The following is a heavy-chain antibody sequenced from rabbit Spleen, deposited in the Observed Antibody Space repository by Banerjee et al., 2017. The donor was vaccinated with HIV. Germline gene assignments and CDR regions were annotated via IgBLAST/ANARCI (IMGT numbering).Heavy chain of an antibody. J-gene: IGHJ4*01. CDR1: GFDFSTYS. V-gene: IGHV1S7*01. Sequence: QLVESGGGLVQPGGSLKLSCKDSGFDFSTYSMSCVRQAPGKGLEWIGYIVPIFGVTYCANWGNGRLASPSHNSQNTLYLQLDSLTAADTAGYFCVREAGYGGYGDANLLGHGTLVTVS. D-gene: IGHD6-1*01. CDR3: VREAGYGGYGDANL. CDR2: IVPIFGVT.